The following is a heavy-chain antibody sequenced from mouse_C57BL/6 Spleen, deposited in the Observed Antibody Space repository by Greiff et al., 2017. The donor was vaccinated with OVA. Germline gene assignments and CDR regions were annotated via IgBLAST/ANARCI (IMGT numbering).Heavy chain of an antibody. D-gene: IGHD2-4*01. CDR2: IRSKSNNYAT. Sequence: EVQLVESGGGLVQPKGSLKLSCAASGFSFNTYAMNWVRQAPGKGLEWVARIRSKSNNYATYYADSVKDRFTISRDDSESMLYLQMNNLKTEDTAMYYCVRQGYDYSWFAYWGQGTLVTVSA. V-gene: IGHV10-1*01. J-gene: IGHJ3*01. CDR3: VRQGYDYSWFAY. CDR1: GFSFNTYA.